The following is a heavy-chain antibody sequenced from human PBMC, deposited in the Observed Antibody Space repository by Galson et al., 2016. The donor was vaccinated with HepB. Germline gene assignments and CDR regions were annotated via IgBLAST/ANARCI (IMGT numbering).Heavy chain of an antibody. CDR2: LSSSGRDI. V-gene: IGHV3-11*04. CDR3: VRDGGIRSGSFRRWDY. CDR1: GFTFSYYY. D-gene: IGHD3-3*01. J-gene: IGHJ4*02. Sequence: SLRLSCAASGFTFSYYYMSWIGQASGRGLEWVSYLSSSGRDIYYTESVRGRFTISRDNVDNSLSLKMNSLRAEDTAVYYCVRDGGIRSGSFRRWDYWGRGTLVAVSS.